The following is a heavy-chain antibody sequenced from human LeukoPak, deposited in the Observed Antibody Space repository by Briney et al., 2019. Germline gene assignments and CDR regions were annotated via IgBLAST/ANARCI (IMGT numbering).Heavy chain of an antibody. CDR1: GGTLNSHI. CDR3: TRVNLRGSKYNWFDP. Sequence: PGASVKVSCETSGGTLNSHIFSWVRQAPGQGLEWMGRITPIIGTTKYAQKFHDRVTITADKSTTTVYMELSSLRSDDTAVYYCTRVNLRGSKYNWFDPWSQGTLVAVSS. J-gene: IGHJ5*02. D-gene: IGHD1-26*01. V-gene: IGHV1-69*08. CDR2: ITPIIGTT.